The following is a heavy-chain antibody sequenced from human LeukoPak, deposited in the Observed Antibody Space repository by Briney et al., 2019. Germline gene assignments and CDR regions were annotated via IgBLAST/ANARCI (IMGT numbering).Heavy chain of an antibody. Sequence: SQTLSLTCVISGDSVSSNSASWNWIRQSPSIGLVWLGRTYYKAKWYNDYAVTVKSRITITPDTSKKQFSLQLNSVTPEDTAVYYCARGMRAHSNFPYFDYWGQGSRVTVSS. CDR3: ARGMRAHSNFPYFDY. CDR1: GDSVSSNSAS. D-gene: IGHD4-11*01. J-gene: IGHJ4*02. CDR2: TYYKAKWYN. V-gene: IGHV6-1*01.